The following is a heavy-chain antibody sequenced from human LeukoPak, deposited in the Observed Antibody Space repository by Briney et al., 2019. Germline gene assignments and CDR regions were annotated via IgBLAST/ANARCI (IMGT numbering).Heavy chain of an antibody. CDR2: ISGSGGST. CDR1: GFTFNSYA. Sequence: GGSLRLSCAASGFTFNSYAMSWVRQAPGKGLEWVSAISGSGGSTYYADSVKGRFTISRDNSKNTLYLQMNSLRAEDTAVYYCAKDVHAYGDYYYGMDVWGQGTTVTVSS. J-gene: IGHJ6*02. V-gene: IGHV3-23*01. D-gene: IGHD4-17*01. CDR3: AKDVHAYGDYYYGMDV.